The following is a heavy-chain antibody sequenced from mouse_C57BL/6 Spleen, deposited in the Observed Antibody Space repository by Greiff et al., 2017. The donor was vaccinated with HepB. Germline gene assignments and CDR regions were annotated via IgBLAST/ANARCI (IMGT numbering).Heavy chain of an antibody. CDR2: INYDGSST. Sequence: DVKLVESEGGLVQPGSSMKLSCTASGFTFSDYYMAWVRQVPEKGLEWVANINYDGSSTYYLDSLKSRFIISRDNAKNILYLQMSSLKSEDTATYYCAREKGSSYGGYAMDYWGQGTSVTVSS. V-gene: IGHV5-16*01. CDR3: AREKGSSYGGYAMDY. J-gene: IGHJ4*01. D-gene: IGHD1-1*01. CDR1: GFTFSDYY.